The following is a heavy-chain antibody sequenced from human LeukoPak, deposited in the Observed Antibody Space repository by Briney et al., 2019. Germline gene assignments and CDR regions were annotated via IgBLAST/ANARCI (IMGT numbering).Heavy chain of an antibody. CDR1: AYSFTSYC. V-gene: IGHV5-51*01. CDR3: ARTTNYYYGMDV. Sequence: GESLQISCRGSAYSFTSYCIGWGRQMPGKGLEWIGIIYRGDSDTRYSPSFQGQVTISANKSISTAYLQWSSLKASDTAMYYCARTTNYYYGMDVWGQGTTVTVSS. CDR2: IYRGDSDT. J-gene: IGHJ6*02. D-gene: IGHD4-11*01.